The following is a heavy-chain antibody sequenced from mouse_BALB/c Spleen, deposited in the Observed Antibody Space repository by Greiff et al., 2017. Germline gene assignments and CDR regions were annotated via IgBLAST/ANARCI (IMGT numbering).Heavy chain of an antibody. CDR2: ISSGSSTI. D-gene: IGHD1-1*01. Sequence: EVMLVESGGGLVQPGGSRKLSCAASGLTFSSFGMHWVRQAPEKGLEWVAYISSGSSTIYYADTVKGRFTISRDNPKNTLFLQMTSLRSEDTAMYYCARFTTVGYFDYWGQGTTLTVSS. CDR1: GLTFSSFG. CDR3: ARFTTVGYFDY. V-gene: IGHV5-17*02. J-gene: IGHJ2*01.